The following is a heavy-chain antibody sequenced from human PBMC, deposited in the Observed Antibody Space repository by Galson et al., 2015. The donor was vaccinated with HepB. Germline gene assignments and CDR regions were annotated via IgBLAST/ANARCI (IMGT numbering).Heavy chain of an antibody. CDR1: GYTFTGFY. J-gene: IGHJ6*02. CDR2: INPKSGGT. V-gene: IGHV1-2*02. CDR3: ARVTGHYYYGMDV. Sequence: SVKVSCKASGYTFTGFYMHWVRQAPGQGLQWVAWINPKSGGTKYAHKFQGSVTITRDTSINTTYMELSRLSSDDTAVYYCARVTGHYYYGMDVWGQGTTVTVSS.